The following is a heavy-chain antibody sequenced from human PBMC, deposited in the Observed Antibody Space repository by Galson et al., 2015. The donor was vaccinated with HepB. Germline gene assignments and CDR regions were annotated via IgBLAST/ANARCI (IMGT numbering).Heavy chain of an antibody. CDR1: VGSIYSSSYY. V-gene: IGHV4-39*01. D-gene: IGHD3-10*01. CDR2: IYYTGST. CDR3: ARNYSFRSGSLLQWYFDL. J-gene: IGHJ2*01. Sequence: SETLSLTCTVSVGSIYSSSYYWGWIRQPPGKGLEWIGSIYYTGSTYYSPSLKSRVTISVDPSKNQFSLKLSSVTAADTAVYYCARNYSFRSGSLLQWYFDLWGRGTLVTVSS.